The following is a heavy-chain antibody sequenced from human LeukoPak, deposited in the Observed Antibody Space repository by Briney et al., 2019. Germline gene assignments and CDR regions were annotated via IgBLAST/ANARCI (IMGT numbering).Heavy chain of an antibody. V-gene: IGHV4-59*01. D-gene: IGHD1-26*01. CDR2: IYYSGST. Sequence: SETLSLTCTVSGGSISSYYGSWVRQPPGKGLEWIGYIYYSGSTNCNPSLKSRVTISVDTTKNQFSLKLSSVTAADTAVYYCARAGRADGAFDIWGQGTMVTVSS. CDR1: GGSISSYY. J-gene: IGHJ3*02. CDR3: ARAGRADGAFDI.